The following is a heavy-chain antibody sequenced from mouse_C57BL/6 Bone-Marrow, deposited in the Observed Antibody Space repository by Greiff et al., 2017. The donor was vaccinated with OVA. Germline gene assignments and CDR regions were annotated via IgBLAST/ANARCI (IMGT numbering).Heavy chain of an antibody. CDR3: ASPTVVAFYYYAMDY. Sequence: QVQLKESGPGLVQPSQSLSITCTVSGFSLTSYGVHWVRQSPGKGLEWLGVIWSGGSTDYNAAFISRLSISKDNSKSQVFFKMNSLQADDTAIYYCASPTVVAFYYYAMDYWGQGTSVTVSS. CDR1: GFSLTSYG. V-gene: IGHV2-2*01. J-gene: IGHJ4*01. D-gene: IGHD1-1*01. CDR2: IWSGGST.